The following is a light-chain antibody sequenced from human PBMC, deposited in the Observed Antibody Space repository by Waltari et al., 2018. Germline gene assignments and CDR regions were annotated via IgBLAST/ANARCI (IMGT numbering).Light chain of an antibody. Sequence: EIQMTQSPSSLSASVGARVTIPCRASQSISNYLNWYQRKPGKALKPLIYVASSLQSGFPSSFSGSGSGTDFTLTINGLQPEDFATYSFQQSYRTPYTFGQGTKLE. V-gene: IGKV1-39*01. J-gene: IGKJ2*01. CDR2: VAS. CDR1: QSISNY. CDR3: QQSYRTPYT.